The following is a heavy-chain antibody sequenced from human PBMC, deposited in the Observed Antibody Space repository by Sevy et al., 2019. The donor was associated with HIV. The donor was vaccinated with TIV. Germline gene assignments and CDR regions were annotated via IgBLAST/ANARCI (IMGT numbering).Heavy chain of an antibody. D-gene: IGHD5-18*01. Sequence: GGSLRLSCAASGFTFSSYAMSWVRQAPGKGLEWVSAISGSGGSTYYADSVKGRFTISRDNSKNTLYLQMNSLRTEDTTVYYCAKATRPSGYGYGYFELFDYWGQGTLVTVSS. V-gene: IGHV3-23*01. CDR2: ISGSGGST. CDR1: GFTFSSYA. CDR3: AKATRPSGYGYGYFELFDY. J-gene: IGHJ4*02.